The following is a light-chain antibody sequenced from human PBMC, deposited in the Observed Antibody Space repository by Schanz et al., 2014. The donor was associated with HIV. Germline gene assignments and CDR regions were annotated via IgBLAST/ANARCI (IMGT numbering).Light chain of an antibody. Sequence: QSLLTQPPSVSGAPGQRVTISCTGSSSNIGSVYDLHWYQQLPGTAPKHLIFSNSDRPSGVPDRFSGSKSGTSASLAITGLQAEDEADYYCQSYDSSLRGYVFGTGTKLTVL. V-gene: IGLV1-40*01. CDR2: SNS. CDR1: SSNIGSVYD. CDR3: QSYDSSLRGYV. J-gene: IGLJ1*01.